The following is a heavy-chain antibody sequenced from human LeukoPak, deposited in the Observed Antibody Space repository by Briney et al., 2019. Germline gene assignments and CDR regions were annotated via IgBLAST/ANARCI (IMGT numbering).Heavy chain of an antibody. CDR2: ISSSSSYI. Sequence: PGGSLRLSCAASGFTFSSYSMNWVRQAPGKGLEWVSSISSSSSYIYYADSVKGRFTISRDNAKNSLYLQMNSLRAEDTAVYYCARELPMVRGGGGDYSGQGTLVTVSS. D-gene: IGHD3-10*01. J-gene: IGHJ4*02. CDR3: ARELPMVRGGGGDY. V-gene: IGHV3-21*01. CDR1: GFTFSSYS.